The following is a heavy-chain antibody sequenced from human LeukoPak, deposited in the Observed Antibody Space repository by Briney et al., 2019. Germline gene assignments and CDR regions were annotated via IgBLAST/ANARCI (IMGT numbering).Heavy chain of an antibody. V-gene: IGHV3-7*01. CDR2: IKQDGSEK. D-gene: IGHD4-23*01. CDR3: ARVSVTTVVTNFDY. Sequence: GGSLRLSCAASGFTFSSYWMSWVRQAPGKGLEWVANIKQDGSEKYYVDSVKGRFTISRDNAKNSLYLQMNSLRAEDTAVYYCARVSVTTVVTNFDYWGQGTLVTVSS. CDR1: GFTFSSYW. J-gene: IGHJ4*02.